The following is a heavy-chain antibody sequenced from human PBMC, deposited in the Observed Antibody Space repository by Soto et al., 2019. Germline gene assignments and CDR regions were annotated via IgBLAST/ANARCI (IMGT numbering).Heavy chain of an antibody. CDR3: VKDAPQPFSD. V-gene: IGHV3-23*01. CDR1: GFDFSNYG. CDR2: LSGTAHAS. Sequence: EVQLLESGGGLVQPGGSLRISCAASGFDFSNYGMSWVRQAPGKGLEWVSALSGTAHASYYAASVKGRFTISRDNSKNTLYLHMNSLRVGDTAVYFCVKDAPQPFSDWGQGTLVTVSS. J-gene: IGHJ4*02. D-gene: IGHD3-3*02.